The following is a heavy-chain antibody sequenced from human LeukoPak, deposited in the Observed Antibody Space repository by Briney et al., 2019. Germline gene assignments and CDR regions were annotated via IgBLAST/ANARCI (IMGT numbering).Heavy chain of an antibody. V-gene: IGHV3-30*19. Sequence: PGGSLRLSCAASGFTFSSYGMHWVRQAPGKGLEWVAVVSYDGSNKYYADSVKDRFTISRDNSKNTLYLQMNSLRAEDTAVYYCAREVGTMVRGVAFDYWGQGTLVTVSS. CDR3: AREVGTMVRGVAFDY. CDR1: GFTFSSYG. CDR2: VSYDGSNK. J-gene: IGHJ4*02. D-gene: IGHD3-10*01.